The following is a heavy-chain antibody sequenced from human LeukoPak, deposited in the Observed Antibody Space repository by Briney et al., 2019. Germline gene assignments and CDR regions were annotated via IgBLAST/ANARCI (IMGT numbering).Heavy chain of an antibody. V-gene: IGHV4-34*01. CDR1: GGSFSGYY. CDR2: INHSGST. CDR3: ARGCIAVARPLDY. J-gene: IGHJ4*02. Sequence: KASETLSLTCAVYGGSFSGYYWSWIRQPPGKGLEWIGEINHSGSTNYNPSLKSRVTISVDTSKNQFSLKLSSVTAADTAVYYCARGCIAVARPLDYWDQGTLVTVSS. D-gene: IGHD6-19*01.